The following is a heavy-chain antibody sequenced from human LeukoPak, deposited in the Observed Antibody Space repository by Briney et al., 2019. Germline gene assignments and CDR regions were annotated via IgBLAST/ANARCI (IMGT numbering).Heavy chain of an antibody. J-gene: IGHJ4*02. CDR3: ARASVWLDY. D-gene: IGHD5/OR15-5a*01. Sequence: GGTLRLSCTASGFTFSSYGMSWVRQAPGKGLEWVSAIGSSGGYTNYGDSVKGRFTISRDNSKNTLYLQMNSLRADDTAIYYCARASVWLDYWGQGTLVTVSS. V-gene: IGHV3-23*01. CDR2: IGSSGGYT. CDR1: GFTFSSYG.